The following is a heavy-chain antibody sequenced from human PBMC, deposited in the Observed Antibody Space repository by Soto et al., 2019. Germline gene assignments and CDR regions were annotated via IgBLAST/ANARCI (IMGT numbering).Heavy chain of an antibody. J-gene: IGHJ4*02. D-gene: IGHD3-22*01. Sequence: SVKVSCKASGGTFSSYAISWVRQAPGQGLEWMGGIIPIFGTANYAQKFQGRVTITADESTSTAYMELSSLRSEDTAVYYCARTGSSGYYYETFDYWGQGTLVTVSS. CDR2: IIPIFGTA. CDR3: ARTGSSGYYYETFDY. V-gene: IGHV1-69*13. CDR1: GGTFSSYA.